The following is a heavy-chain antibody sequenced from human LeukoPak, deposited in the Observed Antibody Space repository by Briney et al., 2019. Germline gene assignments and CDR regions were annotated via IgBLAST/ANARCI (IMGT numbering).Heavy chain of an antibody. CDR2: IKSDGSST. J-gene: IGHJ4*02. D-gene: IGHD1-1*01. V-gene: IGHV3-74*01. Sequence: GGSLRLSCAASGFTFSNYWMHWVRQAPGKGPVWVSRIKSDGSSTRFADSVQGRFTISRDNGKNTLYLQMNSLRAEDTAVYYCARGGETNNWYPGYFDHWGQGALVTVSS. CDR3: ARGGETNNWYPGYFDH. CDR1: GFTFSNYW.